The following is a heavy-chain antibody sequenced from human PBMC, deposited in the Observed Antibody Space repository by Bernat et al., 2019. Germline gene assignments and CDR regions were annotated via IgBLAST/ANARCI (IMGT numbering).Heavy chain of an antibody. D-gene: IGHD1-26*01. CDR3: AGRNERWELLPYGMDV. J-gene: IGHJ6*02. CDR1: GGTFSSYA. Sequence: QVQLVQSGAEVKKPGSSVKVSCKASGGTFSSYAISWVRQAPGQGLEWMGGIIPIFGTANYAQKFQGRGTITAEKSTSTAYMELSSLRAEDAAVYYCAGRNERWELLPYGMDVWGQGTTVTVSS. CDR2: IIPIFGTA. V-gene: IGHV1-69*06.